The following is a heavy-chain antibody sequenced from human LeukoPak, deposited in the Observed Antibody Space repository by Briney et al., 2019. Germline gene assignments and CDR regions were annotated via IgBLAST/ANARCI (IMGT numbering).Heavy chain of an antibody. D-gene: IGHD4-17*01. CDR3: ARGPTVTFNYHYGMDV. CDR1: GFTFSDHY. V-gene: IGHV3-72*01. J-gene: IGHJ6*02. CDR2: TRTKAKDYTT. Sequence: GGSLRLSCATSGFTFSDHYMDWVRQAPGKGLEWVARTRTKAKDYTTEYAASVKGRFTVSRDESMHSLDLQLNSLKPDDTAVYYCARGPTVTFNYHYGMDVWGQGTTVTVSS.